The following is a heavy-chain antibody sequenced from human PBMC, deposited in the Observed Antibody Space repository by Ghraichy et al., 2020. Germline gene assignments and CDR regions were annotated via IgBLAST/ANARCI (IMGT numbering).Heavy chain of an antibody. CDR3: ARAGYDFWSGYYTVSPLSWFDP. CDR2: ISAYNGNT. CDR1: GYTFTSYG. D-gene: IGHD3-3*01. V-gene: IGHV1-18*04. Sequence: ASVKVSCKASGYTFTSYGISWVRQAPGQGLEWMGWISAYNGNTNYAQKLQGRVTMTTDTSTSTAYMELRSLRSDDTAVYYCARAGYDFWSGYYTVSPLSWFDPWGQGTLVTVSS. J-gene: IGHJ5*02.